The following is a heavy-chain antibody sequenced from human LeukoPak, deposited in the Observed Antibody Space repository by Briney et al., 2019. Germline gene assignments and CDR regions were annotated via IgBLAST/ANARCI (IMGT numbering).Heavy chain of an antibody. V-gene: IGHV1-18*01. CDR1: GYTFTSYG. J-gene: IGHJ4*02. CDR3: AGRGKLPPHFDY. CDR2: ISAYNGNT. D-gene: IGHD3-16*01. Sequence: GASVKVSCKASGYTFTSYGISWVRQAPGQGLEWMGWISAYNGNTNYAQKVHGRVTMTTDTSTSTAYMELRSLRSDDTAVYYCAGRGKLPPHFDYWGQGTLVTVSS.